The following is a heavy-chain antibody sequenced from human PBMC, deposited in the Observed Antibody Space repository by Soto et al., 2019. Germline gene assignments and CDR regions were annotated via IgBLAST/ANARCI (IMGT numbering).Heavy chain of an antibody. CDR2: IKPSGGST. J-gene: IGHJ5*02. D-gene: IGHD6-13*01. V-gene: IGHV1-46*01. CDR3: ARGGYRSSRDPFDP. CDR1: GYTFTNYY. Sequence: ASVKVSCKASGYTFTNYYMHWVRQAPGQGLEWMGIIKPSGGSTSYAQKFQGRVTMTRDTSTSPGYMELSSLRSEDTAVYYCARGGYRSSRDPFDPCGQGTLVTVYS.